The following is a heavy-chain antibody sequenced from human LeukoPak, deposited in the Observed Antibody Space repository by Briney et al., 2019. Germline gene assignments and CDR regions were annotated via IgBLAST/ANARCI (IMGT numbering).Heavy chain of an antibody. Sequence: SETLSLTCTVSGGSISSHYWNWIRQPPGKGLEWIGYIYYSGSTDYNPSLKSRVTMSVDKSKNQFSLKLTSVTAADTAMYYCAREQNYYGSVTSFDYWGQGNLVTVSS. CDR2: IYYSGST. V-gene: IGHV4-59*11. CDR3: AREQNYYGSVTSFDY. CDR1: GGSISSHY. D-gene: IGHD3-10*01. J-gene: IGHJ4*02.